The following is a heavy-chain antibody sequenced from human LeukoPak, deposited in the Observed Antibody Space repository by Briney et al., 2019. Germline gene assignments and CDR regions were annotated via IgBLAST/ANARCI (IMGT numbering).Heavy chain of an antibody. D-gene: IGHD3-16*01. CDR1: GYTFTGYY. CDR3: ARGSVLGGYYYYMDV. J-gene: IGHJ6*03. CDR2: INPNSGGT. Sequence: ASVKVSCKASGYTFTGYYMHWVRQAPGQGLEWMGWINPNSGGTNYAQKFQGRVTMTRDTSISTAYMELGRLRSDDTAVYYCARGSVLGGYYYYMDVWGKGTTVTVSS. V-gene: IGHV1-2*02.